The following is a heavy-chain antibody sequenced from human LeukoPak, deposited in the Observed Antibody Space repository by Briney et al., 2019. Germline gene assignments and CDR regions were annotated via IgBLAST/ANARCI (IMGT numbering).Heavy chain of an antibody. D-gene: IGHD3-10*01. CDR1: GYTFTSYG. Sequence: GASVKVSCKASGYTFTSYGISWVRQAPGQGLEWMGWISAYNGNTNYAQKLQGRVTMTTDTSTSTAYMELRSLRSDDTAVYYCARAAVRGVIISNPDAFDIWGQGTMVTVSS. CDR3: ARAAVRGVIISNPDAFDI. J-gene: IGHJ3*02. CDR2: ISAYNGNT. V-gene: IGHV1-18*01.